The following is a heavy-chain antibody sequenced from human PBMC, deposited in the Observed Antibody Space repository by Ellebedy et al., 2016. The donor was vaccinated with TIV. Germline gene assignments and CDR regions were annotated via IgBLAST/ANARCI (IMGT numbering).Heavy chain of an antibody. CDR1: GVSVSSSRYY. D-gene: IGHD6-19*01. J-gene: IGHJ4*02. Sequence: MPSETLSLTCTVSGVSVSSSRYYWGWIRQPPGKGLQWIGNIYYSRNTYYNPSLKSRVTISVDTSKNRFSLTLNPVTAADTAVYYCARDEYTSGWYGPTSSEWGQGTLVTVSS. V-gene: IGHV4-39*07. CDR2: IYYSRNT. CDR3: ARDEYTSGWYGPTSSE.